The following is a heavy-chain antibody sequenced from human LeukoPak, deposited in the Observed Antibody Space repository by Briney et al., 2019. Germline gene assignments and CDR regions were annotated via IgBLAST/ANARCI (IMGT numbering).Heavy chain of an antibody. Sequence: SETLSLTCTVSGGSISSSGYYWGWIRQPPGEGGEWIGSIYYSGSTYYNPSLKSRVTISVDTSKNQFSLKLSSVTAADTAVYYCARLGKIQLWPADPYFDYWGQGTLVTVSS. J-gene: IGHJ4*02. CDR2: IYYSGST. D-gene: IGHD5-18*01. CDR3: ARLGKIQLWPADPYFDY. V-gene: IGHV4-39*01. CDR1: GGSISSSGYY.